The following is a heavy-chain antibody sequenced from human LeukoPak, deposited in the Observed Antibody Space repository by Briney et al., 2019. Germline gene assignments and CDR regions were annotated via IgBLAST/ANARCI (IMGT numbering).Heavy chain of an antibody. CDR2: INPNSGGT. CDR1: GYTFTGYY. V-gene: IGHV1-2*02. D-gene: IGHD1-26*01. Sequence: EASVKVSCKASGYTFTGYYMHWVRQAPGQGLEWMGWINPNSGGTNYAQKFQGRVTMTRDTSISTAYMELSRLRSDAKAVYYCASDVGGVRATKDKAFDIWGQGTMVTVSS. CDR3: ASDVGGVRATKDKAFDI. J-gene: IGHJ3*02.